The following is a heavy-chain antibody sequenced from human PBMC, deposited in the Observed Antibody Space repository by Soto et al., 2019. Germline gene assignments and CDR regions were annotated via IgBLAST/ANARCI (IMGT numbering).Heavy chain of an antibody. D-gene: IGHD2-2*01. CDR2: INASNGNT. CDR3: AREYQLLNWFGN. V-gene: IGHV1-3*01. Sequence: ASVQVSYMASRYTFHRYSMHWLRQTPEQRLEWMGWINASNGNTKYSQKFQGRVPITRDTSASTAYMALSRMRSADTDVYYYAREYQLLNWFGNWGQGTLVTVSS. CDR1: RYTFHRYS. J-gene: IGHJ5*02.